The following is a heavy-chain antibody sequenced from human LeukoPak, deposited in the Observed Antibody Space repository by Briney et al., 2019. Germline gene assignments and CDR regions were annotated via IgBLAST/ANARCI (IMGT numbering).Heavy chain of an antibody. CDR2: IYYSGST. J-gene: IGHJ6*02. D-gene: IGHD6-13*01. CDR1: GGSISSYY. CDR3: ARDRGIGRGYYYYGMDV. V-gene: IGHV4-59*12. Sequence: KPSETLSLTCTVSGGSISSYYWSWIRQPPGKGLEWIGYIYYSGSTNYNPSLKSRVTISVDTSKNQFSLKLSSVTAADTAVYYCARDRGIGRGYYYYGMDVWGQGTLVTVSS.